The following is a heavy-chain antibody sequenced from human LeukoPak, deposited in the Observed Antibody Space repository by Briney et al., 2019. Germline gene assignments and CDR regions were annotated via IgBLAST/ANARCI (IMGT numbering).Heavy chain of an antibody. CDR2: MSGSGILI. J-gene: IGHJ4*02. D-gene: IGHD3-10*01. CDR1: GFTFSDYY. Sequence: GGSLRLSCTASGFTFSDYYMGWIRQAPGKGLEWLSYMSGSGILIHYAGSVKGRFTISRDNAKRSLYLQMNSLRVEDTAVYYCARERPKTGGGFDYWGQGTLVTVSS. CDR3: ARERPKTGGGFDY. V-gene: IGHV3-11*01.